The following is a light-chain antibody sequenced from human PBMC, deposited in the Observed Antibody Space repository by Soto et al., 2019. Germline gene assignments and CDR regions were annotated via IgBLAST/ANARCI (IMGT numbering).Light chain of an antibody. CDR1: QSVSNY. J-gene: IGKJ2*01. Sequence: EIVLTQSPDTLSLSPGERATLSCRASQSVSNYLAWYQQKPGQAPRLLIYDASNRATGIPAKFSGSGSGTDFTLTISSLESEDFAVYYCLQRVTCPQTFGQGTKLEIK. CDR2: DAS. V-gene: IGKV3-11*01. CDR3: LQRVTCPQT.